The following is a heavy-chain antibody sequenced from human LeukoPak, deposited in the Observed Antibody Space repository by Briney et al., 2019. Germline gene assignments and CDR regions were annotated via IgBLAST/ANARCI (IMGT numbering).Heavy chain of an antibody. CDR1: GFTFSSYW. V-gene: IGHV3-7*03. CDR2: IKQDGSEK. CDR3: ARSLPYGTTWYGRSDF. D-gene: IGHD6-13*01. Sequence: GGSLRLSCAASGFTFSSYWMSWVRQAPGKGLEWVANIKQDGSEKYYVDSVKGRFTISRDNAKNSLYLQMNSLRAEGTAIYYCARSLPYGTTWYGRSDFWGQGTLVTVSS. J-gene: IGHJ4*02.